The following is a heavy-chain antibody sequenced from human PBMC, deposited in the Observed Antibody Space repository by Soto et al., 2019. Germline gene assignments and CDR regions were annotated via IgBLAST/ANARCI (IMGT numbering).Heavy chain of an antibody. Sequence: QVQLVQSGPEVKKPGSSVKVSCKVSGGTFSNDVINWVRHVPGQGLEWMAKINPILGITNSAQKFQGRATITADNSTNTAYMELSSLESKDTAVYYCARGLAVADYYGMEVWGQGTRVTVSS. CDR1: GGTFSNDV. CDR3: ARGLAVADYYGMEV. CDR2: INPILGIT. V-gene: IGHV1-69*04. D-gene: IGHD6-19*01. J-gene: IGHJ6*02.